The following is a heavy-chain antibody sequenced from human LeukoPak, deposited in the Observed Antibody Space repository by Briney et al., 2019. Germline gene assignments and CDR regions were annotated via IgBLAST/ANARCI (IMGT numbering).Heavy chain of an antibody. CDR2: ISGSGGST. D-gene: IGHD3-10*01. Sequence: PGGSLRLSCAASGFTFSSYGMSWVRQAPGKGLEWVSAISGSGGSTYYADSVKGRFTISRDNSKNTLYLQMNSLRAEDTAVYYCARDRRSEGGVRASFDYWGQGTLVTVSS. CDR1: GFTFSSYG. J-gene: IGHJ4*02. CDR3: ARDRRSEGGVRASFDY. V-gene: IGHV3-23*01.